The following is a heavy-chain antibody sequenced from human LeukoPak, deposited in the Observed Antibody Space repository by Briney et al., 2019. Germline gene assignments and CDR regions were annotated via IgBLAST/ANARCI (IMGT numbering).Heavy chain of an antibody. CDR1: GFTFDDYG. V-gene: IGHV3-20*01. J-gene: IGHJ6*03. D-gene: IGHD1-26*01. CDR2: INWNGGST. CDR3: ARMAGGSYLNYMDV. Sequence: GGSLRLSCAASGFTFDDYGMSWVRQAPGKGLEWVSGINWNGGSTGYADSVKGRFTISRDNAKNSLYPQMNSLRAEDTALYHCARMAGGSYLNYMDVWGKGTTVTVSS.